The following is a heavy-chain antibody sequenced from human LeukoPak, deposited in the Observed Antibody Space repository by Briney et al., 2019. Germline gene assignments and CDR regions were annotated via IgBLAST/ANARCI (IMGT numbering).Heavy chain of an antibody. D-gene: IGHD3-9*01. CDR2: IYTSGST. CDR1: GGSISSGSYY. V-gene: IGHV4-61*02. J-gene: IGHJ4*02. CDR3: ATTYYDTLTGYARKTIFDY. Sequence: NPSQTLSLTCTVSGGSISSGSYYWSWIRQPAGKGLEWIGRIYTSGSTNYNPSLKSRVTISVDTSKNQFPLKLSSVTAADTAVYYCATTYYDTLTGYARKTIFDYWGQGTLVTVSS.